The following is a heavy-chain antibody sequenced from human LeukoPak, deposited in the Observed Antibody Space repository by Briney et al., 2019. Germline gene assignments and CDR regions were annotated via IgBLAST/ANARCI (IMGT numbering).Heavy chain of an antibody. CDR1: GFTFSSYS. CDR3: AMPHGGSGGYYNFDY. CDR2: ISSSSSTI. J-gene: IGHJ4*02. Sequence: GGSLRLSCAASGFTFSSYSMNWVRQAPGKGLEWVSYISSSSSTINYADSVKGRFIISRDNAKNSLYLQMNSLRAEDTAVYYCAMPHGGSGGYYNFDYWGQGTLVTVSS. D-gene: IGHD3-10*01. V-gene: IGHV3-48*01.